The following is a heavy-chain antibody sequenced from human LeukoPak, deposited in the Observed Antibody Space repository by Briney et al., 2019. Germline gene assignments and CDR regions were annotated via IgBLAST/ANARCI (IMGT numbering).Heavy chain of an antibody. CDR3: ARGYSYGQRFDY. J-gene: IGHJ4*02. CDR2: INHSGST. V-gene: IGHV4-34*01. Sequence: SETLSLTCAVYGGSFSGYYWSWIRQPPGKGLEWIGEINHSGSTNYNPSLKGRVPISVDTSKNQFSLKLSSVTAADTAVYYCARGYSYGQRFDYWGQGTLVTGSS. CDR1: GGSFSGYY. D-gene: IGHD5-18*01.